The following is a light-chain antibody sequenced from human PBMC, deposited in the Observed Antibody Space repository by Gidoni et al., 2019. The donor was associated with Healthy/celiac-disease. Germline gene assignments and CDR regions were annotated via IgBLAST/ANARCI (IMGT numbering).Light chain of an antibody. CDR3: QQYYSFPLT. CDR1: QGISSL. Sequence: AIWLTQSPSFLPASTGDRVTISCRISQGISSLLAWYQQKPGKAPELLIYAASTLQSGVPSRFSGSGSGTEFTLTISCLQSDDFATYYCQQYYSFPLTFGGGTKVEIK. V-gene: IGKV1D-8*02. CDR2: AAS. J-gene: IGKJ4*01.